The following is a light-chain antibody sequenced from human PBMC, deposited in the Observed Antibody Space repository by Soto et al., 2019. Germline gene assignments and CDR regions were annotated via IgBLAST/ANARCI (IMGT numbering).Light chain of an antibody. V-gene: IGLV2-14*03. Sequence: QSALTQSASVSGSPGQSITISCAGTSSDVGGYNYVSWYQQHPGKAPKLMIYDVINRPSGVSDRFSGSKSGNSASLTISGLQAQDEADYYCSSYTSSGTYVFGTGTKLTV. CDR1: SSDVGGYNY. J-gene: IGLJ1*01. CDR2: DVI. CDR3: SSYTSSGTYV.